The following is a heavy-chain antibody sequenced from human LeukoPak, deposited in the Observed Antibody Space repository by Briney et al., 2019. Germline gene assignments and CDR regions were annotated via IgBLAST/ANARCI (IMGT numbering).Heavy chain of an antibody. D-gene: IGHD7-27*01. J-gene: IGHJ4*02. CDR1: GFTFGAYW. V-gene: IGHV3-7*01. CDR3: ARENWGPDY. Sequence: GALRLSCAASGFTFGAYWMTWVRQAPGKGLEWVANIKQDGSDKHYVSSVKGRFTISRDNAKNSVYLQMNSLRDEDTAIYYCARENWGPDYWGQGTLVTVSS. CDR2: IKQDGSDK.